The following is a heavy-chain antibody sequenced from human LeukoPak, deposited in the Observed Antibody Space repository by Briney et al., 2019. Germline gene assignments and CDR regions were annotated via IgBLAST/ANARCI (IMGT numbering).Heavy chain of an antibody. CDR2: IYDSGTT. J-gene: IGHJ4*02. CDR1: GVSISSYY. CDR3: AGRYRSRLDF. Sequence: SETLSLTCTVSGVSISSYYWSWIRQTPGKGLEWMGYIYDSGTTNHNPSLKSRVPISVDTSKNQFALKLSSLTAADTAVYYCAGRYRSRLDFWGQGTLVTVSS. D-gene: IGHD5-18*01. V-gene: IGHV4-59*01.